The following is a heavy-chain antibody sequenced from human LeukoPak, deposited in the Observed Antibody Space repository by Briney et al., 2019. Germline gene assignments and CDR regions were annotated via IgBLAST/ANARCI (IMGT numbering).Heavy chain of an antibody. D-gene: IGHD7-27*01. CDR3: ARDGFLTGDNWFDP. CDR2: ISSSSSYI. CDR1: GFTFSSYS. Sequence: PGGSLRLSCAASGFTFSSYSMNWVRQAPGKGLEWVSSISSSSSYIYYADSVKGRFTISRDNAKNSLYLQMNSLRAEDTAVYYCARDGFLTGDNWFDPWGQGTLVTVSS. J-gene: IGHJ5*02. V-gene: IGHV3-21*01.